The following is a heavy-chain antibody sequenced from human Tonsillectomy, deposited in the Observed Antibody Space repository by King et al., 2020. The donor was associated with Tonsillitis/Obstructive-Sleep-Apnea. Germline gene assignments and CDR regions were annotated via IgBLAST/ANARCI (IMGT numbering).Heavy chain of an antibody. Sequence: VQLQQWGAGLLKPSETLSLTCAVYGRSFSGYYWSWIRQPPGKGLEWIGEINHSGSTNDNPSLKSRVTISVDTSKNQFSLKLSSVTAADTAVYYCARAPPTRGSSSPQGVYYYYYMDVWGKGTTVTVSS. J-gene: IGHJ6*03. CDR2: INHSGST. CDR1: GRSFSGYY. V-gene: IGHV4-34*01. D-gene: IGHD6-6*01. CDR3: ARAPPTRGSSSPQGVYYYYYMDV.